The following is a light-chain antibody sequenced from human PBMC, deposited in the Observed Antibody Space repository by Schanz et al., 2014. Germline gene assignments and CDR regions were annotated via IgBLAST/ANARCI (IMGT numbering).Light chain of an antibody. CDR1: SSNIGGNP. V-gene: IGLV1-44*01. J-gene: IGLJ2*01. CDR3: ATWDDSLSGVV. CDR2: TNN. Sequence: QSVLTQPPSASGTPGQRVTISCSGSSSNIGGNPVNWYQQLPGTAPQLLIYTNNQRPSGVPDRFSGSKSGTSASLAISGLQSEDEADYYCATWDDSLSGVVFGGGTKLTVL.